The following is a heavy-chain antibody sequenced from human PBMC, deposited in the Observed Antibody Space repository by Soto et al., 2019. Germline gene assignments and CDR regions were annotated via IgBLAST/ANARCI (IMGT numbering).Heavy chain of an antibody. V-gene: IGHV4-4*02. CDR3: ARDRGWLRFHYYGMDV. J-gene: IGHJ6*02. CDR2: IYHSEST. CDR1: GGSISRSNW. D-gene: IGHD5-12*01. Sequence: SETLSLTCAVSGGSISRSNWWSWVRQPPGKGQKWNVEIYHSESTNYNPNLKSRVTKSVDESKNQFSLKLSSVTAAVTAAYYCARDRGWLRFHYYGMDVWGQGPRSPSP.